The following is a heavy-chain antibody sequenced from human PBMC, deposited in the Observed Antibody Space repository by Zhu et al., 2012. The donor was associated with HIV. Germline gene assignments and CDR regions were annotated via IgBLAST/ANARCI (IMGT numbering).Heavy chain of an antibody. CDR1: GGSISSGDYY. Sequence: QVQLQESGPGLVKPSETLSLTCTVSGGSISSGDYYWAWIRQPPGKGLEWIGTIYYSGSTYYNPSLKSRVTVSLDLSKNQISLKLSSVTAADTAVYYCARHLRSYSGNPRDLDYWGQGTLVTVSS. V-gene: IGHV4-39*07. D-gene: IGHD1-26*01. J-gene: IGHJ4*02. CDR3: ARHLRSYSGNPRDLDY. CDR2: IYYSGST.